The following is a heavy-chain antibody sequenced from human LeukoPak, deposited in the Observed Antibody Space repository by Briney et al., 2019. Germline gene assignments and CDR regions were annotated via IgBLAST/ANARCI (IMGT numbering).Heavy chain of an antibody. CDR2: IGSSGSPT. J-gene: IGHJ4*02. V-gene: IGHV3-48*01. CDR3: ARGCGGGPGCYILDY. D-gene: IGHD2-21*01. Sequence: GGSLRLSCAASGFAFSSYNMNWVRQAPGKGLEWISYIGSSGSPTHYADSVGGRFTISRDNAKNSLYLQMNSLRGEDTAMYYCARGCGGGPGCYILDYWGQGTLVTVSS. CDR1: GFAFSSYN.